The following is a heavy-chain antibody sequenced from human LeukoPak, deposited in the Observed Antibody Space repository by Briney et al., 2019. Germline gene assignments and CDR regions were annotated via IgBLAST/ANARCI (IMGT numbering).Heavy chain of an antibody. CDR1: GGSISSGGYY. Sequence: SETLSLTCTVSGGSISSGGYYWSWIRQHPGKGLEWIGYIYYSGSTYYNPSLKSRVTISVDTSKNQFSLKLSSVTAADTAVYYCARVGYGSGSYLGDWFDPRGQGTLVTVSS. V-gene: IGHV4-31*03. CDR3: ARVGYGSGSYLGDWFDP. D-gene: IGHD3-10*01. CDR2: IYYSGST. J-gene: IGHJ5*02.